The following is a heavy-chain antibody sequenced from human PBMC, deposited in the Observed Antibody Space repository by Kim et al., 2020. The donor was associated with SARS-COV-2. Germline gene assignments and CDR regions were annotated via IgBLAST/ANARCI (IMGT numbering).Heavy chain of an antibody. CDR2: IWYDGSNK. V-gene: IGHV3-33*08. D-gene: IGHD6-19*01. J-gene: IGHJ1*01. Sequence: GGSLRLSCAASGFTFSSYGMHWVRQAPGKGLEWVAVIWYDGSNKYYADSLKGRFTISRDNSKNTLYLQMNSLRAEDTAVYYCAREGPGIAVAGIQHWGQGTLVTVSS. CDR1: GFTFSSYG. CDR3: AREGPGIAVAGIQH.